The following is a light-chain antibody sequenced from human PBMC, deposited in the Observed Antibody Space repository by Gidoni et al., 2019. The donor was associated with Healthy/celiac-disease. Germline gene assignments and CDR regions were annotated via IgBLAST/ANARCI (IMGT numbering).Light chain of an antibody. CDR2: DAS. J-gene: IGKJ5*01. CDR1: QSVSSSH. V-gene: IGKV3D-20*01. CDR3: QQYGSSPIT. Sequence: EIVLTQSPATLSLSPGERATLSCGASQSVSSSHLAWYQQKPGLAPRPLIYDASSRATGIPDRFSGSGSGTDFTLTISRLEPEDFAVYYCQQYGSSPITFGQGTRLEIK.